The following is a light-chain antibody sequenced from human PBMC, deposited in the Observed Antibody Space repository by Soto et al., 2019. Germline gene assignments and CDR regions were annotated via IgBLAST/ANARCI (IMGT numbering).Light chain of an antibody. J-gene: IGLJ2*01. Sequence: QSVLTQSPSGSASLGASVKLTCTLSSGHSSYAIAWHQQQAEKGPRYLMKLNSDGSHSKGDGIPDRFSGSSSGAERYLTISSLQSEDEADYYCQTWGTGIQVFGGGTKLTVL. V-gene: IGLV4-69*01. CDR1: SGHSSYA. CDR2: LNSDGSH. CDR3: QTWGTGIQV.